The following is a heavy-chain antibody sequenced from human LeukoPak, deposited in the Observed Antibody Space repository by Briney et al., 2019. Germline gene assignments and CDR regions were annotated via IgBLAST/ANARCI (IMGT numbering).Heavy chain of an antibody. CDR3: ARPGVGSGRYGAFDI. Sequence: SETLSLTCTVSGGSISRYYWSWIRQPPGKGLEWIGYIYYDGSTNYNPSLKSRVTISLDTSKNQFSLKLSSVTAADTAIYYCARPGVGSGRYGAFDIWGQGTMVTVSS. D-gene: IGHD5-18*01. CDR2: IYYDGST. V-gene: IGHV4-59*08. J-gene: IGHJ3*02. CDR1: GGSISRYY.